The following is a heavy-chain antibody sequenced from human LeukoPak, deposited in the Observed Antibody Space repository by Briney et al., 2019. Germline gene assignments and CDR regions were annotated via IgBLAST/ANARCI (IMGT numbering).Heavy chain of an antibody. CDR1: GGSFSGYY. CDR3: ARLRRDGYNYSYWYFDL. V-gene: IGHV4-34*01. Sequence: SETLSLTCAVYGGSFSGYYWSWIRQPPGKGLEWIGEINHSGSTNYNPSLKSRVTISVDTSKNQFSLKLSSVTAADTAVYYCARLRRDGYNYSYWYFDLWGRGTLVTVSS. J-gene: IGHJ2*01. D-gene: IGHD5-24*01. CDR2: INHSGST.